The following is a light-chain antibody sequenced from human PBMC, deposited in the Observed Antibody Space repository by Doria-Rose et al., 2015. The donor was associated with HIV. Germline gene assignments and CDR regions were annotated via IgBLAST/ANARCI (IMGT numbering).Light chain of an antibody. CDR1: QTIPSMY. CDR3: QQYGSLSAIT. V-gene: IGKV3-20*01. CDR2: GAS. J-gene: IGKJ5*01. Sequence: EIVFTQTPGTLSLSPGERATLSCRASQTIPSMYLGLYQQKLGQAPRLLIYGASSRVTGIPDRFSGSGSGTDFTLTISRLEPEDFAVYYCQQYGSLSAITFGQGTRLEIK.